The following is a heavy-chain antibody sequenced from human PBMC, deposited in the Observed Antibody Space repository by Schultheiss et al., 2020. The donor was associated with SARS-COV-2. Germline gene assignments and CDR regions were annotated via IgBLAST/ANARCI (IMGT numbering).Heavy chain of an antibody. CDR1: GFTFSSYA. CDR2: ISYDGSNK. J-gene: IGHJ6*02. V-gene: IGHV3-30*07. D-gene: IGHD1-26*01. Sequence: GGSLRLSCAASGFTFSSYAMHWVRQAPGKGLEWVAVISYDGSNKYYADSVKGRFTISRDNAKNSLYLQMNSLKTEDTAVYYCTRTAVGSLRTGDYYYYGMDVWGQGTTVTVSS. CDR3: TRTAVGSLRTGDYYYYGMDV.